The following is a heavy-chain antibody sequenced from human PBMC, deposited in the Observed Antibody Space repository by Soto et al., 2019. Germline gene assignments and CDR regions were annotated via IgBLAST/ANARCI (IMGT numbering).Heavy chain of an antibody. V-gene: IGHV1-69*06. Sequence: GASVKVSCKASGGTFSSYAISWVRQAPGQGLEWMGGIIPIFGTANYAQKFQGRVTITADKSTSTAYMELSSLRSEDTAVYYCARRWFGELLSNWGQGTLVTVSS. CDR3: ARRWFGELLSN. J-gene: IGHJ4*02. D-gene: IGHD3-10*01. CDR1: GGTFSSYA. CDR2: IIPIFGTA.